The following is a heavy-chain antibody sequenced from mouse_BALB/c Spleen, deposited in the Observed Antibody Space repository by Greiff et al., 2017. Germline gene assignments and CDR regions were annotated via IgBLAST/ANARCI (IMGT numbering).Heavy chain of an antibody. CDR1: GFNIKDTY. J-gene: IGHJ4*01. CDR2: IDPANGKT. D-gene: IGHD2-14*01. Sequence: VQLQQSGAELVKPGASVKLSCTASGFNIKDTYMHWVKQRPEQGLEWIGRIDPANGKTKYDPKFQGKATITADTSSNTAYLQLSSLTSEDTAVYYCARGYYRYDDAMDYWGQGTSVTVSS. V-gene: IGHV14-3*02. CDR3: ARGYYRYDDAMDY.